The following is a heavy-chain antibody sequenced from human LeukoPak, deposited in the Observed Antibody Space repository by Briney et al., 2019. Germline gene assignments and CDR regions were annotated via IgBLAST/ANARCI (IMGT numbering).Heavy chain of an antibody. CDR2: INHSGST. V-gene: IGHV4-34*01. Sequence: KPSETLSLTCAVYGGSFSGYYWSWIRQPPGKGLEWIGEINHSGSTNYNPSLKSRVTISVDTSKNQFSLKLSSVTAADTAVYYCARGVGSGWYNWFDPWGQGTLVTVSS. CDR1: GGSFSGYY. CDR3: ARGVGSGWYNWFDP. J-gene: IGHJ5*02. D-gene: IGHD6-19*01.